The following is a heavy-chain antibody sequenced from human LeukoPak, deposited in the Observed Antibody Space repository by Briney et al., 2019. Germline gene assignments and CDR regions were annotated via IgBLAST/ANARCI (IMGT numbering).Heavy chain of an antibody. CDR3: VREGFIYMDV. V-gene: IGHV4-61*02. J-gene: IGHJ6*04. CDR1: GDSINSGPYY. CDR2: IFSIGTT. D-gene: IGHD3-10*01. Sequence: SETLSLTCTLSGDSINSGPYYWTRIRQSAGKGLQWIGRIFSIGTTTYNPSIKSRVSISLDTSKNHFSLNLSSVTAADAAIYYCVREGFIYMDVWDKGTTVTVSS.